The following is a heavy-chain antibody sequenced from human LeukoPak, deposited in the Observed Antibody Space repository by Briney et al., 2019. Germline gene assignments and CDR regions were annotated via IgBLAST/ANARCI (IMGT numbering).Heavy chain of an antibody. D-gene: IGHD3-3*02. V-gene: IGHV3-23*01. CDR3: AKDGPLANFDY. Sequence: AGGSLRLSCTASGFTFSSYAMNWVRQAPGKGLEWVSGIGAGGTFTYYADSVKGRFTIFRDNSRNTLYLQMNSLRADDTAVYYCAKDGPLANFDYWGQGTLVTVSS. CDR1: GFTFSSYA. J-gene: IGHJ4*02. CDR2: IGAGGTFT.